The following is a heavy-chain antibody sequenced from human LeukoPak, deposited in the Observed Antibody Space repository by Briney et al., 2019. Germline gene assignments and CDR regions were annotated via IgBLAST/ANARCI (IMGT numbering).Heavy chain of an antibody. J-gene: IGHJ1*01. CDR2: ISRRSRHL. CDR3: VRDLMGAGGTTVYFHH. D-gene: IGHD1-1*01. Sequence: GGSLRLSCAASGFTFSDYSMNWVRQAPGKGLEWVSSISRRSRHLYYAGSVKGRFTTSRDNAKNSLYLQMNSLRAEDMAVYYCVRDLMGAGGTTVYFHHWGQGTLVTVSS. CDR1: GFTFSDYS. V-gene: IGHV3-21*01.